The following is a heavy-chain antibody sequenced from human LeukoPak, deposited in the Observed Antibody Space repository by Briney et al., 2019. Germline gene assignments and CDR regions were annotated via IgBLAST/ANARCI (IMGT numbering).Heavy chain of an antibody. CDR3: ARYRGIVATERRGMDV. Sequence: GESLKISCKGSGYSFTSYWIGWVRQMPWKGLEWMGIIYPGDSDTRYSPSFQGQVTISADKSISTAYLQWSSLKASGTAMYYCARYRGIVATERRGMDVWGQGTTVTVSS. J-gene: IGHJ6*02. D-gene: IGHD5-12*01. CDR2: IYPGDSDT. CDR1: GYSFTSYW. V-gene: IGHV5-51*01.